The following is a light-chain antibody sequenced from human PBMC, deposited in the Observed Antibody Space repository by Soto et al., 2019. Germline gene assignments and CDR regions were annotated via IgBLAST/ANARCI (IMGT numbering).Light chain of an antibody. V-gene: IGKV1-9*01. CDR3: QQLTSYPLT. J-gene: IGKJ4*01. CDR1: PGISRS. Sequence: DLQLTQSPSFLSASVGDTVTITCRASPGISRSLAWYQQKPGKAPKLLIYGASTLQSDVPSRFSGSGSGTECTLTINSLQPEDFASYYCQQLTSYPLTFGGGAKVEIK. CDR2: GAS.